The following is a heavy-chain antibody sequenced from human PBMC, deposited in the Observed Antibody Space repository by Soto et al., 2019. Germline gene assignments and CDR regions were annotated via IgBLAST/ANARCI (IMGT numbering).Heavy chain of an antibody. CDR3: AREGSWPYYYYGMDV. V-gene: IGHV1-18*01. CDR1: GYTFTTYG. D-gene: IGHD6-13*01. J-gene: IGHJ6*02. CDR2: ISAYNGDT. Sequence: QVQLVQSGDEVKKPGASVKVSCKASGYTFTTYGISWVRQAPGQGLEWMGWISAYNGDTKYAQNVQDRVSMTTETPTSTAYMELRSLRSDDTAVYYCAREGSWPYYYYGMDVWGQGTTVTVSS.